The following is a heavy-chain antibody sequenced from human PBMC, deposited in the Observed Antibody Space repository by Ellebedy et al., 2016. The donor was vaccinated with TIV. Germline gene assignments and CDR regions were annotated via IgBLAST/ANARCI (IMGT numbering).Heavy chain of an antibody. CDR2: MSGSGGRT. J-gene: IGHJ6*02. Sequence: PGGSLRLSCAASGFTFSSYGMSWVRQAPGKGLEWVSVMSGSGGRTYYADYVKGRFSISRDNSKNKLYLQVNSLRAEDTAIYYCAKGIAARPTSYYYVMDVWGQGTTVTVSS. CDR3: AKGIAARPTSYYYVMDV. D-gene: IGHD6-6*01. CDR1: GFTFSSYG. V-gene: IGHV3-23*01.